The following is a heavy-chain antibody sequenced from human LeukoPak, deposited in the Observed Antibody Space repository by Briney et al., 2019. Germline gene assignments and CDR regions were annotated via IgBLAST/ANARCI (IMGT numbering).Heavy chain of an antibody. CDR3: ARVKLLSLDY. D-gene: IGHD2-15*01. J-gene: IGHJ4*02. CDR2: INHSGST. CDR1: GGSFSGYY. V-gene: IGHV4-34*01. Sequence: SETLSLTCAVYGGSFSGYYWSWIRQPPGKGLEWIGEINHSGSTNYNPSLKSRVTISVDTSKNQFSLKLSSVTAADTAVYYCARVKLLSLDYWGQGTLVTVSS.